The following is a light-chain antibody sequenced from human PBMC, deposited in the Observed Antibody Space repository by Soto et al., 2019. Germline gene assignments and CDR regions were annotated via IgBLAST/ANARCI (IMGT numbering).Light chain of an antibody. CDR1: SSDVGSSNG. V-gene: IGLV2-18*03. J-gene: IGLJ1*01. Sequence: QSVLAQPPSLSVFPGQSVGISCTGTSSDVGSSNGVSWYQQPPGTAPKLMIYDVSNRPSGVPDRFSGSKSGNTASLTTSGLQAEDEADYYCSSYTSSSTYVFGSGTKVTVL. CDR3: SSYTSSSTYV. CDR2: DVS.